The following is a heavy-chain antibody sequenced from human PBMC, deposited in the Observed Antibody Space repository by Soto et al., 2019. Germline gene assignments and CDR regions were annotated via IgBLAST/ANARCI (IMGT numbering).Heavy chain of an antibody. CDR2: IYTSGST. CDR3: ARGRPGSSGYYNCFDP. Sequence: SSDTLSLTGGVSCGSIRDYYGSWIRQPAGKGLEWIGRIYTSGSTNYDLSLKSRVTMSVDTSKNQFSLKLRSVTAADTAVYYCARGRPGSSGYYNCFDPWGQGTLVTVPS. V-gene: IGHV4-4*07. J-gene: IGHJ5*02. D-gene: IGHD3-22*01. CDR1: CGSIRDYY.